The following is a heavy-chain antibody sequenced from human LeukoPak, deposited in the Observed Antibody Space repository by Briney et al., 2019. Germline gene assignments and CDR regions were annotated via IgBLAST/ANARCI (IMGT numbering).Heavy chain of an antibody. V-gene: IGHV3-53*01. J-gene: IGHJ3*01. D-gene: IGHD4-17*01. Sequence: GGSLRLSCAASGFTVSSNYMSWVRQAPGKGLEWVSVIYSGGSTYYADSVKGRLTISRDNSKNTLDLQMNSLRVDDTAVYYCAKSLTTYGFDFWGQGTMVTVSS. CDR1: GFTVSSNY. CDR3: AKSLTTYGFDF. CDR2: IYSGGST.